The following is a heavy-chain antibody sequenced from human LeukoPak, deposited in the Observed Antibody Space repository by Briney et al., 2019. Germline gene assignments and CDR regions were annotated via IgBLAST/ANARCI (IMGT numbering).Heavy chain of an antibody. Sequence: GGSLRLSCTASGFTFSSYWMSWVRQAPGKGLEWVANIRQDGSEKYYVDSVKGRFTISRDNAKNSLYLQMNSLRAEDTAVYYCARDNGWDHRDAFDIWGQGTMVTVSS. J-gene: IGHJ3*02. D-gene: IGHD6-19*01. CDR2: IRQDGSEK. V-gene: IGHV3-7*01. CDR3: ARDNGWDHRDAFDI. CDR1: GFTFSSYW.